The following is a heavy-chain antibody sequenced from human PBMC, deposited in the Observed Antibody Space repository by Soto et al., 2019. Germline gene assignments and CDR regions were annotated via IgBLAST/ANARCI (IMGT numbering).Heavy chain of an antibody. J-gene: IGHJ4*02. CDR1: GFNFSSFS. D-gene: IGHD5-12*01. CDR3: ARDPSGGDN. Sequence: GGSLRLSCSASGFNFSSFSMNWVRQAPGQGLEWVSSINAASRTYYIDSVKGRFTISRDNAKNSLSLQMNSLTVEDTAVYYCARDPSGGDNWGQGTLVTVSS. CDR2: INAASRT. V-gene: IGHV3-21*01.